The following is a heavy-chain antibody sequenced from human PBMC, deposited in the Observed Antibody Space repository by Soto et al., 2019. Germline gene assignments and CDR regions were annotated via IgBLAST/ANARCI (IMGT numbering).Heavy chain of an antibody. CDR3: ARQGSGWYDWFDP. Sequence: QVQLQESGPGLVKPSETLSLTCTVSGGSISSYYWSWIRQPPGKGLEWIGYIYYSGSTNYNPSLKSRVTIPVDTSKNQFSLKLSSVTAADTAVYYCARQGSGWYDWFDPWGQGTLVTVSS. CDR2: IYYSGST. V-gene: IGHV4-59*08. J-gene: IGHJ5*02. CDR1: GGSISSYY. D-gene: IGHD6-19*01.